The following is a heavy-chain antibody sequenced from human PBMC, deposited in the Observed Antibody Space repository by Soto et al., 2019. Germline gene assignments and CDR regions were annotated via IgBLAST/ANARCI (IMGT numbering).Heavy chain of an antibody. CDR2: IYHGGTT. J-gene: IGHJ4*01. V-gene: IGHV4-38-2*02. D-gene: IGHD6-19*01. CDR3: ARVHVMVVAGSTFDY. CDR1: GYSISSGFY. Sequence: SETLSLTCTVSGYSISSGFYWAWIRQPPGKGPEWIASIYHGGTTFYNPSLKSRITISVDTSNSQFSLKLTSVTAADTAVYYCARVHVMVVAGSTFDYWGHGTLVTVSS.